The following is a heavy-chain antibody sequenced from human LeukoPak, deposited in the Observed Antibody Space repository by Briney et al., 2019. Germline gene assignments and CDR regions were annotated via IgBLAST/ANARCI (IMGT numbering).Heavy chain of an antibody. CDR1: GFTSSSYA. Sequence: PGGSLRLSCAASGFTSSSYAMHWVRQAPGKGLEWVAVISYDVSNKYYADSVKGRFTISRDNSKNTLYLQMNSLRAEDTAIYYCAGSGVAAKNWFDPWGQGTLVTVSS. V-gene: IGHV3-30*04. CDR3: AGSGVAAKNWFDP. J-gene: IGHJ5*02. CDR2: ISYDVSNK. D-gene: IGHD6-19*01.